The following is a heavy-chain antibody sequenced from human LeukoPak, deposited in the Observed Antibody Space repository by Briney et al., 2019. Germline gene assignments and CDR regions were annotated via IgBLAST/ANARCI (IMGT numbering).Heavy chain of an antibody. Sequence: GGSPRLSCAASGFTFSSYAMHWVRQAPGKGLEWVAVISYDGSNKCYADSVKGRFTISRDNSKNTLYLQMNSLRAEDTAVYYCAREGRGYSYGSPYYFDYWGQGTLVTVSS. CDR1: GFTFSSYA. CDR2: ISYDGSNK. J-gene: IGHJ4*02. D-gene: IGHD5-18*01. V-gene: IGHV3-30-3*01. CDR3: AREGRGYSYGSPYYFDY.